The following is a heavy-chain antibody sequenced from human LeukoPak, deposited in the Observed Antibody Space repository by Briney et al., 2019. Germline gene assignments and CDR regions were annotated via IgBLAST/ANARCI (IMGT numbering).Heavy chain of an antibody. D-gene: IGHD1-7*01. CDR3: ARVNWNYRYFDY. CDR1: GFTFSSYA. V-gene: IGHV3-30-3*01. CDR2: ISYDGSNK. Sequence: GGSLRLSCAASGFTFSSYAMHWVRQAPGKGLEWVAVISYDGSNKYYADSVKGRFTISRDNSKNTLYLQMNSLRAEDTAVYYCARVNWNYRYFDYWGQGTLVTVSS. J-gene: IGHJ4*02.